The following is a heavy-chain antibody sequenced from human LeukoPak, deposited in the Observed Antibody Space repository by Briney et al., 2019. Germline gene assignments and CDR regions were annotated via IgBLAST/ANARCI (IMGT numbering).Heavy chain of an antibody. D-gene: IGHD2-15*01. CDR3: ARDWGYCSGGNCFDAFDI. CDR2: IYYSGST. J-gene: IGHJ3*02. Sequence: SETLSLTCTVSGGSISSYYWSWIRQPPGKGLEWIGHIYYSGSTYYNPSLKSRVTISIDTSKNQFSLKLSSVTAADTAVYYCARDWGYCSGGNCFDAFDIWGQGTMVTVSS. CDR1: GGSISSYY. V-gene: IGHV4-59*12.